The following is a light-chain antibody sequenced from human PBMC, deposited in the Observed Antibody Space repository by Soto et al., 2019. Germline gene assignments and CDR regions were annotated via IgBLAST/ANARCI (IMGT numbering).Light chain of an antibody. J-gene: IGKJ4*01. V-gene: IGKV3-15*01. CDR3: QQYNNWPPLT. Sequence: EIVMTQSPATLSVSPGERATLFCRASQSISSNLAWYQQQAGQAPRLLIYGTSTRATGIAARFSGSGSGTEFTLTISSLPSEDFGIYYCQQYNNWPPLTFGGGTKVEIK. CDR2: GTS. CDR1: QSISSN.